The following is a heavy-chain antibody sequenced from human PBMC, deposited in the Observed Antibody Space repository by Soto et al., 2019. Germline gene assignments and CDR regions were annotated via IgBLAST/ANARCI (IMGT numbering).Heavy chain of an antibody. V-gene: IGHV1-69*13. Sequence: SVKVSCKASGGTFSSYAISWVRQAPGQGLEWMGGIIPIFGTANYAQKFQGRVTITADESTSTAYMELSSLRSEDTAVYYCAKENGGGSLANWFDPWGQGTLVTV. CDR1: GGTFSSYA. J-gene: IGHJ5*02. CDR3: AKENGGGSLANWFDP. CDR2: IIPIFGTA. D-gene: IGHD1-26*01.